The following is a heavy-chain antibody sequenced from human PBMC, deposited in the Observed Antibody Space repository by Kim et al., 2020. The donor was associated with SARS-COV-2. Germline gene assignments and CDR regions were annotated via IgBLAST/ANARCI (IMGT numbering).Heavy chain of an antibody. Sequence: SKWYNDYAVSVKSRITINPDTSNNQFSLHLNSVTPEDTAVYYCANFFMDVWGKGTTVTVSS. V-gene: IGHV6-1*01. J-gene: IGHJ6*03. CDR3: ANFFMDV. CDR2: SKWYN.